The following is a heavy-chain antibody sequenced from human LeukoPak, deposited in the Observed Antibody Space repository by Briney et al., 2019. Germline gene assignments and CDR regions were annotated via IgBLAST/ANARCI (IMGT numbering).Heavy chain of an antibody. D-gene: IGHD3-3*01. J-gene: IGHJ4*02. CDR3: AKGMEWFTDY. Sequence: PGGSLRLSCAASGFTFSSYGMHWVRQAPGKGLEWVAVISYDGSNKYYADSVKGRFTISRDNSKNTLYLQMNSLRAEDTAVYYCAKGMEWFTDYWGQGTLVTVSS. V-gene: IGHV3-30*18. CDR2: ISYDGSNK. CDR1: GFTFSSYG.